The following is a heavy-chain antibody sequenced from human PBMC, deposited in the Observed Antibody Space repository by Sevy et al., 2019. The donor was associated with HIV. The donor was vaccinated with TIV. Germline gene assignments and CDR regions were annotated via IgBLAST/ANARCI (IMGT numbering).Heavy chain of an antibody. V-gene: IGHV1-8*02. CDR3: ASGGSGDVWNYGYYYYGMDV. J-gene: IGHJ6*02. CDR2: MSSKSGST. D-gene: IGHD3-3*01. Sequence: ASVKVSCKASGDTFSTYDINWVRQAPGQGLEWMGWMSSKSGSTGFAQQFQGRLTMTRDTSINTAYMELSSLRSEDTGVYYWASGGSGDVWNYGYYYYGMDVWGQGTTVTVSS. CDR1: GDTFSTYD.